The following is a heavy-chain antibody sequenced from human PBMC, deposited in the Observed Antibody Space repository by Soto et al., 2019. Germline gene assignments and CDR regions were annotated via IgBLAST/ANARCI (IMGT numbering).Heavy chain of an antibody. CDR1: GFTFSSYA. CDR3: AKPQYCGGDCYWFAFDI. CDR2: ISGSGGST. V-gene: IGHV3-23*01. D-gene: IGHD2-21*01. Sequence: GGSLRLSCAASGFTFSSYAMSWVRQAPGKGLEWVSAISGSGGSTYYADSVKGRFTISRDNSKNTLYLQMNSLRAEDTAVYYCAKPQYCGGDCYWFAFDIWGQGTMVTVSS. J-gene: IGHJ3*02.